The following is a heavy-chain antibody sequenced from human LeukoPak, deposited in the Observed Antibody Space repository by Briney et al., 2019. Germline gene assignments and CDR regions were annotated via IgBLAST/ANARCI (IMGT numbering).Heavy chain of an antibody. J-gene: IGHJ4*02. CDR1: GGSLSSFY. D-gene: IGHD3-16*01. V-gene: IGHV4-4*07. CDR3: ARAVITFGAAVAKGFDC. Sequence: SDTLSLTCTGSGGSLSSFYWSWIRQPAGKGLEWIGRIHTSGNTNYNPSLKSRVTMSVDTSKSEFSLNLNSVTAADTAVYYCARAVITFGAAVAKGFDCWGQGTLVTVPS. CDR2: IHTSGNT.